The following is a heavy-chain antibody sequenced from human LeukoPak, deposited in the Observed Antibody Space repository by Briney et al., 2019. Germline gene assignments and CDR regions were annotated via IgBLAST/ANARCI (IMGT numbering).Heavy chain of an antibody. V-gene: IGHV3-66*01. D-gene: IGHD2-8*01. J-gene: IGHJ4*02. CDR2: IYSGGSA. Sequence: GGSLRLSCAASGFTVSSNYMSWVRQAPRKGLEWVSVIYSGGSAFYADSVKGRFTISRDDSKNTVYLQMNSLRAEDTAVYYCARDTNTKNWGQGTLVTVSS. CDR3: ARDTNTKN. CDR1: GFTVSSNY.